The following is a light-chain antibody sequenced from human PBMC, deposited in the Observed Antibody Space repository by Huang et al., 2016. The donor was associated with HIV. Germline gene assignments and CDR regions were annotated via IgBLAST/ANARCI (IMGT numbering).Light chain of an antibody. CDR3: QQLNSYRA. Sequence: IQLTQSPSSLSASVGDRVTITCLDSQGISSSLAWYQQKPGTAPKLLIYAASTLQRGVPSRVSDSGSGTDFTLTISSLQPEDFATYYCQQLNSYRAFGQGTKVEIK. CDR1: QGISSS. V-gene: IGKV1-9*01. J-gene: IGKJ1*01. CDR2: AAS.